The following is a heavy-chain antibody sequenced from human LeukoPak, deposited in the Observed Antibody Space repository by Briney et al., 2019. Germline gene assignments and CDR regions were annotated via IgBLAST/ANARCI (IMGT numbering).Heavy chain of an antibody. CDR2: IRYDGSNK. Sequence: GGSLRLSCAASGFTFSSYAMHWVRQAPGKGLEWVAFIRYDGSNKYYADSVKGRFTISRDNSKNTLYLQMNSLRAEDTAVYYCAKRSPVYDSYGSNNWFDPWGQGTLVTVSS. J-gene: IGHJ5*02. CDR1: GFTFSSYA. CDR3: AKRSPVYDSYGSNNWFDP. D-gene: IGHD5-18*01. V-gene: IGHV3-30*02.